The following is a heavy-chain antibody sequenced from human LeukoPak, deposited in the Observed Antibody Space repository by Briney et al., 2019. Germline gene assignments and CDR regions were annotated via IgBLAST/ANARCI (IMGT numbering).Heavy chain of an antibody. V-gene: IGHV3-11*01. CDR3: AKQLGYCSDGSCYFPY. CDR1: GFTFSDYY. J-gene: IGHJ4*02. CDR2: ISSSGSTI. D-gene: IGHD2-15*01. Sequence: GGSLRLSCAASGFTFSDYYMSWIRQAPGKGLEWVSYISSSGSTIYYADSVQGRFTISRDNSKSTLCLQMNSLRAEDTAVYYCAKQLGYCSDGSCYFPYWGQGTLVTVSS.